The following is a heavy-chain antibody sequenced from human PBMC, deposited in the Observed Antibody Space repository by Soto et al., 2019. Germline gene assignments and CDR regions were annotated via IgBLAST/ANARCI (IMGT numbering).Heavy chain of an antibody. CDR3: VRVNYYDSSGSPLYASDI. J-gene: IGHJ6*04. CDR1: GFNFSAHF. CDR2: IRNKDKSYTT. V-gene: IGHV3-72*01. Sequence: PGGSLARSCAASGFNFSAHFMDWVRQAPGKGLEWVGRIRNKDKSYTTQYAASVKGRFTMSRDDSQKSLYLQMHSLGTGDTALYYCVRVNYYDSSGSPLYASDIWGKENTLSIST. D-gene: IGHD3-22*01.